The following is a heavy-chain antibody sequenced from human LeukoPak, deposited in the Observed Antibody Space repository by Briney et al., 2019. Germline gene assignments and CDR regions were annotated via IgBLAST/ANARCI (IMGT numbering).Heavy chain of an antibody. V-gene: IGHV3-23*01. CDR1: GLTFSSDA. CDR3: AKLANAASDFDY. D-gene: IGHD2-21*01. Sequence: GGSLRLSCAASGLTFSSDAMSSVRHAPGKGLEWVSAISGSGGSTYYADSVKGRFTISRDNSKNTLYLQMNSQRAEDTAVYYCAKLANAASDFDYWGQGTLVTVSS. J-gene: IGHJ4*02. CDR2: ISGSGGST.